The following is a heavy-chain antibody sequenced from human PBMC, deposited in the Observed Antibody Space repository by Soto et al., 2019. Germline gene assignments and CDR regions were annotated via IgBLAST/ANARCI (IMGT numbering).Heavy chain of an antibody. J-gene: IGHJ4*02. V-gene: IGHV3-23*01. CDR3: ANAAATDYYDSSGYSNIDY. Sequence: GGSLRLSCAASGFTFSSYAMSWVRQAPGKGLEWVSAISGSGGSTYYADSGKGRFTISRDNSKNTLYLQMNSLRAEDTAVYYCANAAATDYYDSSGYSNIDYWGQGTLVTVSS. D-gene: IGHD3-22*01. CDR2: ISGSGGST. CDR1: GFTFSSYA.